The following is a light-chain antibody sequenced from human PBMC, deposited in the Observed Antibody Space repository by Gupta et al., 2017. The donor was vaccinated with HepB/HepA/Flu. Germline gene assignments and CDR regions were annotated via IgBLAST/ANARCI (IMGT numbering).Light chain of an antibody. J-gene: IGLJ2*01. V-gene: IGLV3-21*03. Sequence: SYVLTQPPSVSVDPGKTARITCGGNNIGSKSVHWYQQKPGQAPVLVVYDDSDRPSGIPERFSGSNTGNTATLTISRVEGGDEADYYCQVWDTSSDHVVFGGGTKLTVL. CDR2: DDS. CDR3: QVWDTSSDHVV. CDR1: NIGSKS.